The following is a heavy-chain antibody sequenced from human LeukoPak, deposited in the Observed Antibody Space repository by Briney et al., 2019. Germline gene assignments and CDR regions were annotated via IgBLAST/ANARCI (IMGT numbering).Heavy chain of an antibody. V-gene: IGHV3-30*02. D-gene: IGHD5-18*01. CDR3: AKDGSDYSYGFGSV. Sequence: GGSLRLSCAASGFTFSSYGMHWVRQAPGKGLEWVAFIRYDGSNKYYADSVKGRFTISRDNSKNTLYLQMNSLRADDTAVYYCAKDGSDYSYGFGSVWGKGTTVTISS. CDR1: GFTFSSYG. CDR2: IRYDGSNK. J-gene: IGHJ6*04.